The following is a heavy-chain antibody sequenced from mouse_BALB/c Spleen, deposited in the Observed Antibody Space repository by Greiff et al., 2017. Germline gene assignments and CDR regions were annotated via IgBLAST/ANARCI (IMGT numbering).Heavy chain of an antibody. CDR3: ARRMITTPYYAMDY. J-gene: IGHJ4*01. CDR1: GFTFSSFG. CDR2: ISSGSSTI. D-gene: IGHD2-4*01. Sequence: EVKLVESGGGLVQPGGSRKLSCAASGFTFSSFGMHWVRQAPEKGLEWVAYISSGSSTIYYADTVKGRFTISRDNPKNTLFLQMTSLRSEDTDMYYCARRMITTPYYAMDYWGQGTSVTVSS. V-gene: IGHV5-17*02.